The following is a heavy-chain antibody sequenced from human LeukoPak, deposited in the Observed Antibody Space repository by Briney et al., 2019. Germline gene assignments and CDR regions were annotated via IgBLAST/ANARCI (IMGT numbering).Heavy chain of an antibody. V-gene: IGHV3-15*07. CDR1: GFTFSNAW. CDR2: IKSKTDGGTT. Sequence: TTGGSLRLSCAASGFTFSNAWMNWVRQAPGKGLEWVGRIKSKTDGGTTDYAAPVKGRFTISRDDSKNTLYLQMNSLRTEDTAVYYCTTGHWNYVVDYYWGQGTLVTVSS. D-gene: IGHD1-7*01. J-gene: IGHJ4*02. CDR3: TTGHWNYVVDYY.